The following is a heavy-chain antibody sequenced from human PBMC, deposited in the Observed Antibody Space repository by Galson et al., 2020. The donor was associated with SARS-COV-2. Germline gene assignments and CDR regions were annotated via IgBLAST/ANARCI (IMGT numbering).Heavy chain of an antibody. D-gene: IGHD3-10*01. Sequence: GGSLRLSCAASGFIFSTFGMSWVRQAPGKGLEWLSYISGSGTTTYYADSVKGRFTISRDNAKNSLYLQMNILTAEDTAKYYCARVAYASGSYYPTYVDYWGQGILVTVSS. V-gene: IGHV3-48*01. J-gene: IGHJ4*02. CDR2: ISGSGTTT. CDR1: GFIFSTFG. CDR3: ARVAYASGSYYPTYVDY.